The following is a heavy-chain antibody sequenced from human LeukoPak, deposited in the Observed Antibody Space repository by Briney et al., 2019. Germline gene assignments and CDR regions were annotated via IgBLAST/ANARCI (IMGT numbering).Heavy chain of an antibody. Sequence: SETLSLTCTVSGDSITSHYWSWIRQPPGKGLEWIGYIYYTGSTKYNPSHKNRVTISADTSKNQLSLKLSSVTAADTAVYYCARETTWVFDYWGPGSLVTVSS. V-gene: IGHV4-59*11. CDR3: ARETTWVFDY. D-gene: IGHD1-14*01. CDR2: IYYTGST. CDR1: GDSITSHY. J-gene: IGHJ4*02.